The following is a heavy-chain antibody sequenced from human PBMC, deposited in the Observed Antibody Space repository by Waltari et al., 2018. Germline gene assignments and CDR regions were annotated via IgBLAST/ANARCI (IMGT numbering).Heavy chain of an antibody. J-gene: IGHJ4*02. V-gene: IGHV4-39*01. CDR2: VYYSGST. CDR3: ARHIAAGHAWFDY. CDR1: GDSISSSTYY. D-gene: IGHD6-6*01. Sequence: QLQLQESGPGLVKPSETLSLTCSVSGDSISSSTYYWGWIRQPPGEGLEWIGSVYYSGSTSYNPSLKSRVTISLDTSKNQFSLRLTSVAAADTATFYCARHIAAGHAWFDYWGQGVLVTVSS.